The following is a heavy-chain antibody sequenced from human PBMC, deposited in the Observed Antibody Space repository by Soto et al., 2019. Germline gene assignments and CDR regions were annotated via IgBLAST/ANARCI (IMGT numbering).Heavy chain of an antibody. CDR1: GDSISTYY. CDR2: IYYTGNT. Sequence: SETLSLTCTVSGDSISTYYWSWIRQPPGKGLEWIAYIYYTGNTYYNPSLKSRVTISMDTSKNQFSLKLSSVTAADTAVYYCARYYYDSSGYYYGWFDPWGKGPLVTVSS. V-gene: IGHV4-59*01. D-gene: IGHD3-22*01. CDR3: ARYYYDSSGYYYGWFDP. J-gene: IGHJ5*02.